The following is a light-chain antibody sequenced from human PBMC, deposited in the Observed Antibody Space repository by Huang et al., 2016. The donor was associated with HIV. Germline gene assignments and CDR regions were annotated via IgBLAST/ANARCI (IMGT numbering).Light chain of an antibody. Sequence: DIQMTQSPSSLSASLGDRVTFTCRASQNITRSLNWYQQQPGKAPRLLVYTASTLDSGVPSRFSGGGSGSLFTLNITNLQPEDIATYYCQQSFSVPRTFGRGTKVEIK. CDR3: QQSFSVPRT. CDR1: QNITRS. CDR2: TAS. J-gene: IGKJ4*01. V-gene: IGKV1-39*01.